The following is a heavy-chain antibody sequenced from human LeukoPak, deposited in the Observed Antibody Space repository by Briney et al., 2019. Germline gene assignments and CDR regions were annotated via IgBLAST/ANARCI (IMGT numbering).Heavy chain of an antibody. V-gene: IGHV3-30*02. CDR1: GFTFSGNG. CDR2: IQYDGSKK. Sequence: GGSLRLSCVASGFTFSGNGMHWVRQAPGKGLEWVTFIQYDGSKKYYADSVKGRFTISRDNSKNTLYLEMNSLRAEDTAVYYCARDHHRRLYDSQARDTFDIWGQGTMVTVSS. D-gene: IGHD3-22*01. J-gene: IGHJ3*02. CDR3: ARDHHRRLYDSQARDTFDI.